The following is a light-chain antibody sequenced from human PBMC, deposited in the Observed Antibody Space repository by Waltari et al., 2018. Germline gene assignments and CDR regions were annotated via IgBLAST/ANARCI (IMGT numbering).Light chain of an antibody. CDR3: GTWDSSLSAGV. Sequence: QSVLTQPPSVSAAPGQKVTISCSGSSPNIGNNYISWYQQLPGTAPKPLIYGNNKRPSGIRDRFSGSKSGTSATLGITGLQTGDEAYYYCGTWDSSLSAGVFGGGTKLTVL. CDR2: GNN. V-gene: IGLV1-51*01. CDR1: SPNIGNNY. J-gene: IGLJ3*02.